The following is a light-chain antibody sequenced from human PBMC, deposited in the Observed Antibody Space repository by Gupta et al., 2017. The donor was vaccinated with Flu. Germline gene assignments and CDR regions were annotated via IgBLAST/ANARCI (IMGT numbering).Light chain of an antibody. J-gene: IGKJ4*01. Sequence: EIVLTQSPATLSLSTGERATLSCRASQSVSSYLAWYQHKPGQAPRLLIYDASNRATGIPARFSGSGSVTDFTLTISSLEPEDFAFDYWQQRSNWPFTFGGGTKVEIK. CDR2: DAS. CDR1: QSVSSY. V-gene: IGKV3-11*01. CDR3: QQRSNWPFT.